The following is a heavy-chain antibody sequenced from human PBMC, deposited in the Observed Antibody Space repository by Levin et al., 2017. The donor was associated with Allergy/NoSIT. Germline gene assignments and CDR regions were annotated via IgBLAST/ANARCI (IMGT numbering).Heavy chain of an antibody. D-gene: IGHD2/OR15-2a*01. CDR2: ISGNGDTT. Sequence: PGGSLRLSCAASGFPFSTYHAMSWVRQTPVKGLEWVCGISGNGDTTHYADSVKGRFTISRDNSRNTVYLQMKSLRAEDSSLYYCPKLPALDPRILSDAFDVWGQGTMVTVSS. V-gene: IGHV3-23*01. J-gene: IGHJ3*01. CDR1: GFPFSTYHA. CDR3: PKLPALDPRILSDAFDV.